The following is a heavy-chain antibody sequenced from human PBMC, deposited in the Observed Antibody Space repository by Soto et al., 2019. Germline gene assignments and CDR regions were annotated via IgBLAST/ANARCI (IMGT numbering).Heavy chain of an antibody. V-gene: IGHV4-30-4*01. CDR1: GGSISSGDYY. J-gene: IGHJ6*02. CDR3: ARADCSSTTCHQFYYYGMDV. D-gene: IGHD2-2*01. CDR2: IYYSGST. Sequence: QVQLQESGPGLVKPSQTLSLTCTVSGGSISSGDYYWSWIRQPPGKGLEWIGYIYYSGSTYYNPSLKSRVTISVDTSKNQFSLKLSSVTAADTAVYYCARADCSSTTCHQFYYYGMDVWGQGTTVTVSS.